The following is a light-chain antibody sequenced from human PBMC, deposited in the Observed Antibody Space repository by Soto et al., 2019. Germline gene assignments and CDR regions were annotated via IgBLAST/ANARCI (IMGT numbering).Light chain of an antibody. CDR1: SSDVGGYNY. CDR3: AAWDDSLNGRV. CDR2: DVS. J-gene: IGLJ2*01. V-gene: IGLV2-11*01. Sequence: QSALTQPRSVSGSPGQSVTISCTGTSSDVGGYNYVSWYQQHPGKAPKLMIYDVSKRPSGVPDRFSGSKSGNTASLTISGLQAEDEADYYCAAWDDSLNGRVFGGGTQLTVL.